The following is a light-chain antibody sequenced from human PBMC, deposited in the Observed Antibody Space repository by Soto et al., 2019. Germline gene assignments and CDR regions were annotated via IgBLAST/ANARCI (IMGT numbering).Light chain of an antibody. Sequence: EIEMTQSTATLSVSPGQRATLSCRASQSVSSNLAWYQQKPGQAPRLLIYGASTRATGIPARFSGSGSGTEFTLTISSLQSEDFAVYYCQQYNNWPRTFGQGTKVDI. J-gene: IGKJ1*01. CDR1: QSVSSN. CDR2: GAS. V-gene: IGKV3-15*01. CDR3: QQYNNWPRT.